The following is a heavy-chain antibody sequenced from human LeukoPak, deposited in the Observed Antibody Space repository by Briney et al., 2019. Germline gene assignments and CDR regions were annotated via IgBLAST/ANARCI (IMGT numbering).Heavy chain of an antibody. CDR1: GYTFTGYY. CDR2: INPNSGGT. D-gene: IGHD3-10*01. J-gene: IGHJ5*02. V-gene: IGHV1-2*02. CDR3: ARVYGSGFNWFAP. Sequence: ASVKVSCKASGYTFTGYYMHWVPQAPGQGLEWMGWINPNSGGTNYAQKFQGRVIMTRDTSISTAYMELSRLRSDDTAVYYCARVYGSGFNWFAPWGQGTLVTVSS.